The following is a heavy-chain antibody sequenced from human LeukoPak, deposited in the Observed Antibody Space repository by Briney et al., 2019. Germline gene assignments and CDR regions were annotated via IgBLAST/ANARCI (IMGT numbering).Heavy chain of an antibody. J-gene: IGHJ6*02. D-gene: IGHD3-22*01. Sequence: GGSLRLSCAASGFTFSSYGMHWVRQAPGKGLEWVAVISYDGSNKYYADSVKGRFTISRDNSKNTLYLQMNSLRAEDTAVYYCAKTNYYDSSATIYSMDVWGQGTTVTVSS. V-gene: IGHV3-30*18. CDR3: AKTNYYDSSATIYSMDV. CDR2: ISYDGSNK. CDR1: GFTFSSYG.